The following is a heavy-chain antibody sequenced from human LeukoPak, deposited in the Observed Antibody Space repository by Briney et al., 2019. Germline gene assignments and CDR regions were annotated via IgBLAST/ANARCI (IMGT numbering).Heavy chain of an antibody. CDR2: IAFDGSRK. J-gene: IGHJ5*02. Sequence: QPGRSLRLSCAASGFTFSGYGMHWVRQAPGKGLEWVTGIAFDGSRKHDADSVKGRFTISRDNSKNTMDLQMNSLRVEDTAVYHCTRYDSSRFDPWGQGTLVIVSS. CDR3: TRYDSSRFDP. D-gene: IGHD3-3*01. V-gene: IGHV3-30*03. CDR1: GFTFSGYG.